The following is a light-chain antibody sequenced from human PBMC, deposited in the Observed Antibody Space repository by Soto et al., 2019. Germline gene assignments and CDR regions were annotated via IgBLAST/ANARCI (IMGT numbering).Light chain of an antibody. V-gene: IGLV2-14*01. J-gene: IGLJ1*01. Sequence: QSVLTQPASMSGSPGQSITISCTGSNSDIGAYNYVSWYQQRPDEAPKLVIYDVKSRPSGFSDRFSGSKSGNTASLTISGLQTEDEADYYCCSYTSSITYVFGTGTQLTVL. CDR3: CSYTSSITYV. CDR1: NSDIGAYNY. CDR2: DVK.